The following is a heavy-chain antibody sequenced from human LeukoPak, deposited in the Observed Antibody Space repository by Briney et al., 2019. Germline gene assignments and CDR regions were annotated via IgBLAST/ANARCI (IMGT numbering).Heavy chain of an antibody. V-gene: IGHV4-31*03. Sequence: SETLSLTCTVSGGSISSGGYYWSWIRQHPGKGLEWIGYIYYSGSTYYNPSLKSRVTISVDTSKNQFSLKLSSVTAADTAVYYCARDSSGYFELLDYWGQGTLVTVSS. D-gene: IGHD3-22*01. J-gene: IGHJ4*02. CDR3: ARDSSGYFELLDY. CDR1: GGSISSGGYY. CDR2: IYYSGST.